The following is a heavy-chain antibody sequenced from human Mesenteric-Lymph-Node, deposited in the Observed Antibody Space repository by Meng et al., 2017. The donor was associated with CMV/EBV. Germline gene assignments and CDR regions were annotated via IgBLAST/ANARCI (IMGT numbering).Heavy chain of an antibody. Sequence: GESLKISYAASGFTFSDYAMHWVRQAPGKGLEWVAVISYDGSYKDYADSVEGRFTISRDNSKNTLYLQMNSLRAEDTAVYYCARDRDCSSTSCYMDVWGQGTTVTVSS. V-gene: IGHV3-30-3*01. CDR3: ARDRDCSSTSCYMDV. D-gene: IGHD2-2*01. CDR2: ISYDGSYK. CDR1: GFTFSDYA. J-gene: IGHJ6*02.